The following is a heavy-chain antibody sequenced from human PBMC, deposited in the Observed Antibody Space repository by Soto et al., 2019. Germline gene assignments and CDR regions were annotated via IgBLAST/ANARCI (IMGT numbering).Heavy chain of an antibody. J-gene: IGHJ5*02. Sequence: SETLSLTCTVSGGSISSSSYYWGWIRQPPGKGLEWIGSIYYSGSTYYNPSLKSRVTISVDTSKNQFSLELSSVTAADTAVYYCARLPRGYDFWSGYYTPSWFDPWGQGTLVT. V-gene: IGHV4-39*01. CDR2: IYYSGST. CDR3: ARLPRGYDFWSGYYTPSWFDP. CDR1: GGSISSSSYY. D-gene: IGHD3-3*01.